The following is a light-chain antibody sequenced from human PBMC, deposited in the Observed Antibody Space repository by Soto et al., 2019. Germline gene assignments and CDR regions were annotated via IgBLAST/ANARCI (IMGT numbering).Light chain of an antibody. J-gene: IGKJ2*01. CDR1: QSVLFSSNNKNY. Sequence: IVMTQSPDSLAVSLGERATINCKSSQSVLFSSNNKNYLAWYRQKPGQPPKLLIYWASIRESGVPDRISGSASGTDFSLTISSLKAEDVAVYYCQQYYSTPPYTFGQGTKLEIK. CDR2: WAS. CDR3: QQYYSTPPYT. V-gene: IGKV4-1*01.